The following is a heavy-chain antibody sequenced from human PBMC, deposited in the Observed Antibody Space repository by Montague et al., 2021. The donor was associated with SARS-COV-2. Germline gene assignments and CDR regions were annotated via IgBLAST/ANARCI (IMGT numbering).Heavy chain of an antibody. Sequence: SETLSLTCAVYGGSFSGYYWTWIRQSPGKGLEWIAEINHSGTTNYNFNPSLRSRVTVSVDTSKSQFSLKLSSVTAADTGVYYCARWDPQTLTLIGLRGESASDXWGQGTLVTVSS. D-gene: IGHD2-21*01. J-gene: IGHJ4*02. CDR1: GGSFSGYY. CDR2: INHSGTT. CDR3: ARWDPQTLTLIGLRGESASDX. V-gene: IGHV4-34*01.